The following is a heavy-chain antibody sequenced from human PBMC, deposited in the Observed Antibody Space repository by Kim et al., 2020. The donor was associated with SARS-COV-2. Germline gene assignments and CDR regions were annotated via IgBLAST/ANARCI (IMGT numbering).Heavy chain of an antibody. D-gene: IGHD3-22*01. Sequence: SETLSLTCAVSGGSISSGDWWSWVRQPPGKGLEWIGEIFHSGNTNYNPSLETRVTISVDNPKNQFSLKVTSVTAADTAVYYCARVHDSSGHNRIDYWGQGTLVTVSS. CDR3: ARVHDSSGHNRIDY. CDR1: GGSISSGDW. CDR2: IFHSGNT. J-gene: IGHJ4*02. V-gene: IGHV4-4*02.